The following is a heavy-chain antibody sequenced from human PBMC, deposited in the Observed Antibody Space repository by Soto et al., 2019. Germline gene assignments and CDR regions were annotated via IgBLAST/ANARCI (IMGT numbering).Heavy chain of an antibody. V-gene: IGHV3-23*01. Sequence: PGGSLRLSCAASGFTFSSYAMSWVRQAPGKGLEWVSAISGSGGSTYYADSVKGRFTISRDNSKNTLYLQMNSLRAEDTAVYYCANSGPREIRYNWFGPWGQGTLVTVSS. CDR2: ISGSGGST. CDR3: ANSGPREIRYNWFGP. CDR1: GFTFSSYA. D-gene: IGHD1-26*01. J-gene: IGHJ5*02.